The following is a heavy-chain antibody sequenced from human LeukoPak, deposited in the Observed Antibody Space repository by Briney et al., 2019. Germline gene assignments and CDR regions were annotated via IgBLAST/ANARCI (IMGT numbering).Heavy chain of an antibody. CDR2: IIPIFGTA. Sequence: ASVEVSCKASGGTFSSYAISWVRQAPGQGLEWMGGIIPIFGTANYAQKFQGRVTITADESTSTAYMELSSLRSEDTAVYYCAREGHDGGSYFDYWGQGTLVTVSS. V-gene: IGHV1-69*13. CDR3: AREGHDGGSYFDY. D-gene: IGHD3-10*01. CDR1: GGTFSSYA. J-gene: IGHJ4*02.